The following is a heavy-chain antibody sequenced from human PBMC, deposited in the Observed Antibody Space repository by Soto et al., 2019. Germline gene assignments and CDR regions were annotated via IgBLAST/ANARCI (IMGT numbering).Heavy chain of an antibody. CDR2: ISGSGDRT. CDR3: ATTTMPAVLAVPNSRPFEI. CDR1: GFSFSVYT. D-gene: IGHD2-2*01. J-gene: IGHJ3*02. Sequence: EVQLLESGGGLVQPGGSLRLSCTASGFSFSVYTMSWVRQAPGKGLEWVSGISGSGDRTNYADSVKGRFTISRDNSKKTLYLQVDSLRAEDTAVYYCATTTMPAVLAVPNSRPFEIWGQGTMVTVSS. V-gene: IGHV3-23*01.